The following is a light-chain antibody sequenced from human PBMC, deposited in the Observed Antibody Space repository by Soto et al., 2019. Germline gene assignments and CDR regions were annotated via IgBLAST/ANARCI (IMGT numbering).Light chain of an antibody. CDR3: QKLTS. CDR2: AAS. V-gene: IGKV1-9*01. CDR1: QGISSY. J-gene: IGKJ4*01. Sequence: IQLTQSPSSLSASVGDIVTITCRSSQGISSYLAWYQQKPGKAPKLLIYAASTLQSGVPSRFSGSGSGTDFTLTISSMQPEDFATYYCQKLTSFGGGTKVDIK.